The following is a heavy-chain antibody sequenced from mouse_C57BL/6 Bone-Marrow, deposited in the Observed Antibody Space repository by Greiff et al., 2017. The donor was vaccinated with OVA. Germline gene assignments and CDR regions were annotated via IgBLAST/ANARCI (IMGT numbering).Heavy chain of an antibody. CDR2: ISSGGSYT. CDR1: GFTFSSYG. CDR3: ARHSYGSSYHYYAMDY. D-gene: IGHD1-1*01. J-gene: IGHJ4*01. V-gene: IGHV5-6*01. Sequence: EVQRVESGGDLVKPGGSLKLSCAASGFTFSSYGMSWVRQTPDKRLEWVATISSGGSYTYYPDSVKGRFTISRDNAKNTLYLQMSSLKSEDTAMYYCARHSYGSSYHYYAMDYWGQGTSVTVSS.